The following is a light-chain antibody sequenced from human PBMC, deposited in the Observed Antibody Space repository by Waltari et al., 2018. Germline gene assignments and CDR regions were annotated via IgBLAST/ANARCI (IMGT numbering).Light chain of an antibody. J-gene: IGLJ3*02. CDR1: SSDVGSYNR. CDR2: EVS. V-gene: IGLV2-18*02. Sequence: QSALTQPPSVSGSPGPSVTIPCTGTSSDVGSYNRVSWYLQPPGTAPKLMIYEVSNRPSGVPDRFSGSKSGNTASLTISGLQAEDEADYYCSSYTSSSTWVFGGGTKLTVL. CDR3: SSYTSSSTWV.